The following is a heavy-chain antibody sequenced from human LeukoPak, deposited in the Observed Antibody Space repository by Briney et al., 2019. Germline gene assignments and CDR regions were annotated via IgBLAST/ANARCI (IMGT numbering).Heavy chain of an antibody. J-gene: IGHJ4*02. CDR3: ATISDLLFYFDS. CDR2: IYTGGNT. Sequence: GGSLRLSCAASGFTVGSTYMSWVRQAPGKGLEGVSLIYTGGNTYYADSVKGRFTLSRDNSKNTVYLQMNSLSVEDTAMYYCATISDLLFYFDSWGQGTLVTVSS. V-gene: IGHV3-66*01. CDR1: GFTVGSTY.